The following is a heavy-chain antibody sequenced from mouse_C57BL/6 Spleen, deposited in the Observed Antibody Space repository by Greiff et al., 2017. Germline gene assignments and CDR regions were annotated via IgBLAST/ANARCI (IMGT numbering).Heavy chain of an antibody. D-gene: IGHD1-1*01. V-gene: IGHV1-15*01. Sequence: VQLQESGAELVRPGASVTLSCKASGYTFTDYEMHWVKQTPVHGLEWIGAIDPETGGTAYNQKFKGKAILTADKSSSTAYMELRSLTSEDSAVYYCTRDYGSSYWGQGTTLTVSS. CDR3: TRDYGSSY. CDR2: IDPETGGT. CDR1: GYTFTDYE. J-gene: IGHJ2*01.